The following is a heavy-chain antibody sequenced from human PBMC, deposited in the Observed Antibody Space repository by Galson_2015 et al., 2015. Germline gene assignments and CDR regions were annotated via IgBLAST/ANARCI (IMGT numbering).Heavy chain of an antibody. CDR3: ARHGRGANWFDT. J-gene: IGHJ5*02. D-gene: IGHD1-1*01. CDR1: GYSISSGYY. V-gene: IGHV4-38-2*01. CDR2: IYDSESS. Sequence: ETLSLTCAVSGYSISSGYYWGWIRQPPGKGLEWVGSIYDSESSYYNPSLESRVTISVDTSKNQFSLRLSSVTAADTAVYYCARHGRGANWFDTWGQGTLVTVSS.